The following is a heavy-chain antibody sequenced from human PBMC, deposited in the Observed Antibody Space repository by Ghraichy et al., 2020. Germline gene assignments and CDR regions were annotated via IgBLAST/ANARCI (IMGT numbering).Heavy chain of an antibody. CDR3: AKDTSYHFDY. CDR1: GFTFSAYA. V-gene: IGHV3-23*01. J-gene: IGHJ4*02. CDR2: ITDSGANT. Sequence: LNISCAASGFTFSAYAMAWVRQAPGKGLQWVSAITDSGANTYYADSVKGRFTVSRDNSKNTVYLQMSSLRAEDTAVYYCAKDTSYHFDYWGQGALVTVSS.